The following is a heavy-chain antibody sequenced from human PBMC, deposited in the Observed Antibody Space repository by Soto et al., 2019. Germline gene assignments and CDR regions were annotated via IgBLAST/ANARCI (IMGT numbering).Heavy chain of an antibody. J-gene: IGHJ4*02. CDR2: VYYSGST. V-gene: IGHV4-59*01. CDR3: ARGKYYDSSGYSAGNY. Sequence: SETLSLTCTVSGDSMNSYYWNWIRQPPGKGLEWIGYVYYSGSTNYNPSLKSRVTISVDTSKKQFSLRLISVTAADTAVYYCARGKYYDSSGYSAGNYWGQGTLVTVSS. CDR1: GDSMNSYY. D-gene: IGHD3-22*01.